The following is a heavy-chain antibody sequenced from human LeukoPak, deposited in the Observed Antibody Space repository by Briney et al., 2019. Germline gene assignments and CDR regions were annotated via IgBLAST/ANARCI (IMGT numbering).Heavy chain of an antibody. CDR1: GFNFVDYA. V-gene: IGHV3-43D*03. J-gene: IGHJ4*02. CDR2: ISWHGETT. D-gene: IGHD1-26*01. CDR3: AREMGATPLDY. Sequence: GGSLRLSCAASGFNFVDYAMHWVRQAPGKGLEWVSFISWHGETTYYSDSVKGRFTISRDSSKNSLYLQMNSLRAEDTAVYYCAREMGATPLDYWGQGTLVTVSS.